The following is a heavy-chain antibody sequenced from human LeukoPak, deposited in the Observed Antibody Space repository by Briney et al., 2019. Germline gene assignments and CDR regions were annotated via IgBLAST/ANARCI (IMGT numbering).Heavy chain of an antibody. D-gene: IGHD5-18*01. J-gene: IGHJ4*02. V-gene: IGHV1-46*01. CDR1: GYTFTSYY. CDR2: IRPSGST. Sequence: GASLKVSCKASGYTFTSYYIHWVRQAPGQGLEYMGIIRPSGSTAYAQKFQGRVTMTRDTSTSAVYMELSSLRSEDTAVYYCAREGPGTYNFDFWGQGTQVTVSS. CDR3: AREGPGTYNFDF.